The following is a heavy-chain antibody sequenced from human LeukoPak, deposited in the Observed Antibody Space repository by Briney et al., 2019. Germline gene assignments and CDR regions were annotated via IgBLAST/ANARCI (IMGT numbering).Heavy chain of an antibody. V-gene: IGHV3-53*01. CDR1: GFTVSSNY. CDR2: IYSGGNT. CDR3: ARVERGNYFDY. D-gene: IGHD3-10*01. J-gene: IGHJ4*02. Sequence: PGGSLRLSCAASGFTVSSNYMSWVRQAPGTGLEWVSVIYSGGNTYYADSVKGRFTISRDNSKNTLYLQMNSLRAEDTAVYYCARVERGNYFDYWGQGTLVTVSP.